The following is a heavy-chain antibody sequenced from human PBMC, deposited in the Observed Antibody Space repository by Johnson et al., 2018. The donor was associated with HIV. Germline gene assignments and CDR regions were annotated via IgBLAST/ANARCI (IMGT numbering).Heavy chain of an antibody. J-gene: IGHJ3*02. CDR1: GFTFIDYY. Sequence: VQLVESGGGLVKPGGSLRLSCAGSGFTFIDYYMSWIRQAPGKGLEWLAVISFDGANKYYSASVKGRFTISRDNAKNSLYLQMNSLRAEDTAMYYCAKDLFSAAAGTRNAFDIWGQGTMVTVSS. D-gene: IGHD6-13*01. V-gene: IGHV3-11*04. CDR3: AKDLFSAAAGTRNAFDI. CDR2: ISFDGANK.